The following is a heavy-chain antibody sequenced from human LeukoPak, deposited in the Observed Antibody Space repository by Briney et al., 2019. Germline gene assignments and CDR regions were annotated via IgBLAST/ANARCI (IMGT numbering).Heavy chain of an antibody. Sequence: GGSLRLSCAASGFTFSSYAMHWVRQAPGKGLEWVAVISYDGSNKYYADSVKGRFTISRDNSKNTLYLQMNSLRAEDTAVYYCAREPYYDILTGHKRDYFDYWGQGTLVTVSS. J-gene: IGHJ4*02. D-gene: IGHD3-9*01. V-gene: IGHV3-30-3*01. CDR1: GFTFSSYA. CDR2: ISYDGSNK. CDR3: AREPYYDILTGHKRDYFDY.